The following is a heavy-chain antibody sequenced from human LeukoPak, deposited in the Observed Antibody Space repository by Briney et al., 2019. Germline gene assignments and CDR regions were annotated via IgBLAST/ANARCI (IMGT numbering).Heavy chain of an antibody. V-gene: IGHV3-48*03. D-gene: IGHD6-19*01. CDR2: ISSSGSTI. CDR1: GFTFSSYE. J-gene: IGHJ4*02. Sequence: GSLRLSCAASGFTFSSYEMNWVRQAPGKGLEWVSYISSSGSTIYYADSVKGRFTISRDNAKNSLYLQMNSLRAEDTAVYYCARDRTDSSGWYVSSQYYFDYWGQGTLVTVSS. CDR3: ARDRTDSSGWYVSSQYYFDY.